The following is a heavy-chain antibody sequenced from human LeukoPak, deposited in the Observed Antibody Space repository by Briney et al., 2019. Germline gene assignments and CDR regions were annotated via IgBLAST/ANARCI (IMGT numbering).Heavy chain of an antibody. CDR3: AKSRGIAVAGYDY. Sequence: GGSLRLSCAASGFTFSSYGRHWVRQAPGKGLEWVAVIWYDGSNKYYADSVKGRFTISRDNSKNTLYLQMNSLRAEDTAVYYCAKSRGIAVAGYDYWGQGTLVTVSS. D-gene: IGHD6-19*01. CDR1: GFTFSSYG. CDR2: IWYDGSNK. J-gene: IGHJ4*02. V-gene: IGHV3-33*06.